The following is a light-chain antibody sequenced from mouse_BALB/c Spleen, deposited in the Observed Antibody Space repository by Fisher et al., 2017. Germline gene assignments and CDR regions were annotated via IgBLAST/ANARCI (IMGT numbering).Light chain of an antibody. V-gene: IGKV4-74*01. CDR2: STS. J-gene: IGKJ1*01. CDR1: SSVSSSY. CDR3: HQYHRSPRT. Sequence: IVITQSTAIMSASPGEKVTMTCRASSSVSSSYLHWYQQKSGTSPKLLIYSTSNLASGVPARFSGSGSGTSYSLTISSMEAEDAATYYCHQYHRSPRTFGGGTKLEIK.